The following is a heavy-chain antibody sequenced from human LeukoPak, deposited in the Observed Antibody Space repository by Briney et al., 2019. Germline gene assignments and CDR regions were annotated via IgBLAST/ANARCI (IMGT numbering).Heavy chain of an antibody. D-gene: IGHD6-19*01. J-gene: IGHJ4*02. CDR1: GFSFSNYW. CDR2: IKQDGSEK. Sequence: PGGSLRLSCAASGFSFSNYWMSWVRQAPGKGLEWVANIKQDGSEKYYVDSVKARFTISRDNAKNSLFLQMNSLRAEDTAVYYCARDQWQWLGHFDYWGQGTLVTVSS. V-gene: IGHV3-7*04. CDR3: ARDQWQWLGHFDY.